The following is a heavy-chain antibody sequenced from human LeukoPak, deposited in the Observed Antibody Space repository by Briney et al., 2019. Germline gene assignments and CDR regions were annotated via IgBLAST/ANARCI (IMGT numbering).Heavy chain of an antibody. D-gene: IGHD5-24*01. J-gene: IGHJ5*02. V-gene: IGHV4-59*01. CDR3: ARLSLVRDWWFDP. Sequence: SETLSLTCTVSGGSISSYYWSWIRQPPGKGLEWIGYIYYSGSTNYNPSLKSRVTISVDTSKNQFSLKLSSVTAADTAVYYCARLSLVRDWWFDPWGQGTLVTVSS. CDR1: GGSISSYY. CDR2: IYYSGST.